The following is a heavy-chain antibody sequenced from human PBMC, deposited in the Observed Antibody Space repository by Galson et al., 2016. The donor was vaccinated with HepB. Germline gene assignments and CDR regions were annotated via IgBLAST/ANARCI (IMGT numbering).Heavy chain of an antibody. Sequence: SLRLSCAASGSTFITFAMSWVRQAPGKGLEWVSTISGSGGSTYYADSVKGRFTISRDNPKNTLYLQMNSLRAEDTAVYYCAKGYGLWDYWGQGTLVTVSS. CDR2: ISGSGGST. D-gene: IGHD5-18*01. CDR1: GSTFITFA. J-gene: IGHJ4*02. CDR3: AKGYGLWDY. V-gene: IGHV3-23*01.